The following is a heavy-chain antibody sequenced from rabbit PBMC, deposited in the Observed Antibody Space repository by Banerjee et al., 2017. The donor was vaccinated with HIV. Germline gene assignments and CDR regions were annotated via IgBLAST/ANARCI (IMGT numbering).Heavy chain of an antibody. V-gene: IGHV1S42*01. CDR2: SGST. CDR3: ARGGGGYAGYGHGDDAFDP. Sequence: SGSTGYASWAKGRFTISKTSSTVDLKMTSLTVADTATYFCARGGGGYAGYGHGDDAFDPWGPETLVTVS. J-gene: IGHJ2*01. D-gene: IGHD7-1*01.